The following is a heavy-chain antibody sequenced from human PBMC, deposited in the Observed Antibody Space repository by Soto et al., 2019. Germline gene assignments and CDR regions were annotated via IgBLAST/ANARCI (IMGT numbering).Heavy chain of an antibody. CDR3: ERLNPTVTTLDY. D-gene: IGHD4-4*01. CDR1: GFTFTNYH. J-gene: IGHJ4*02. Sequence: GGSLRLSCEASGFTFTNYHMSWIRQAPGKGLEWVAVIWYDGSNKYYADSVKGRFTISRDNSKNTLYLQMNSLRAEDTAVYYCERLNPTVTTLDYWGQGTLVTVSS. CDR2: IWYDGSNK. V-gene: IGHV3-33*08.